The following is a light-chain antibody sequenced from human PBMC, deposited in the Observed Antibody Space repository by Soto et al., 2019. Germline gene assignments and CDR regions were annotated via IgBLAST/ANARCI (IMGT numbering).Light chain of an antibody. CDR3: QQYDYWPET. J-gene: IGKJ1*01. CDR2: GAS. Sequence: EIVMTQSPATLSVSPGETATLSCRASQSVSSNLAWYHQKPGQPPGLLIYGASTRATGVPARFSGSGSGTDFTLTISSLQSEDFAVFYCQQYDYWPETFGQGTKVDIK. V-gene: IGKV3-15*01. CDR1: QSVSSN.